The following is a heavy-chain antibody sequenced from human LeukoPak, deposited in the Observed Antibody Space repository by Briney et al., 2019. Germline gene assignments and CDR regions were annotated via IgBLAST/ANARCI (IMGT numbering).Heavy chain of an antibody. D-gene: IGHD4-17*01. CDR3: ARDDYGDSRSSDY. CDR1: GGTFSSYA. V-gene: IGHV1-69*13. CDR2: IIPIFGTA. Sequence: GASVKVSCKASGGTFSSYAISWVRQAPGQGLEWMGGIIPIFGTANYAQKFQGRVTITADESTSTAYMERSSLRSEDTAVYYCARDDYGDSRSSDYWGQGTLVTVSS. J-gene: IGHJ4*02.